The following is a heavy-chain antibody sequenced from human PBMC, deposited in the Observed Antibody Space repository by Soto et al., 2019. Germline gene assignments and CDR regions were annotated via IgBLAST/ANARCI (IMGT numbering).Heavy chain of an antibody. D-gene: IGHD4-17*01. Sequence: QVQLVQSGAEVKKPGASVKVSCKAPGYTFTGYYMHWVRQAPGQGLEWMGWINPNSGGTNYAQKFQGWVTMTRDTSISTAYMELSRLRSDDTAVYYCARGRGYGDYVSWYFDLWGRGTLVTVSS. J-gene: IGHJ2*01. CDR2: INPNSGGT. V-gene: IGHV1-2*04. CDR1: GYTFTGYY. CDR3: ARGRGYGDYVSWYFDL.